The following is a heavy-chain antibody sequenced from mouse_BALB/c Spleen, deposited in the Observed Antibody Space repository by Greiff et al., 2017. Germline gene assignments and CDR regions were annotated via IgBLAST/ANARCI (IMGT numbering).Heavy chain of an antibody. CDR2: INPSTGYT. CDR3: ARGIYYFDY. CDR1: GYTFTSYW. V-gene: IGHV1-7*01. J-gene: IGHJ2*01. Sequence: VQLQESGAELAKPGASVKMSCKASGYTFTSYWMHWVKQRPGQGLEWIGYINPSTGYTEYNQKFKDKATLTADKSSSTAYMQLSSLTSEDSAVYYCARGIYYFDYWGQGTTLTVSS.